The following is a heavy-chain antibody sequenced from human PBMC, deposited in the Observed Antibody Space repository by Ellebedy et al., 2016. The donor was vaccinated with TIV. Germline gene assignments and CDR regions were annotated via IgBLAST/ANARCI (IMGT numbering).Heavy chain of an antibody. CDR1: GFSLSTSGVG. CDR3: AHSVEPAAIAADHYFDY. J-gene: IGHJ4*02. Sequence: SGPTLVKPTQTLTLTCTFSGFSLSTSGVGVGWIRQPPGKALEWLALIYWDDDKRYSPSLKSRLTITKDTSKNQVVLTMTNMDPVDTATYYCAHSVEPAAIAADHYFDYWGQGTLVTVSS. CDR2: IYWDDDK. D-gene: IGHD6-13*01. V-gene: IGHV2-5*02.